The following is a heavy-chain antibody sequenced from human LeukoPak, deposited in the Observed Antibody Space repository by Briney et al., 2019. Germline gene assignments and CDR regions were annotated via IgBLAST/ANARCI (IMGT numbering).Heavy chain of an antibody. D-gene: IGHD2-8*01. J-gene: IGHJ4*02. V-gene: IGHV3-23*01. CDR1: GFTFSSYD. CDR2: ISSSGGGT. CDR3: AKGKTNLDY. Sequence: GGSLRLSCAASGFTFSSYDMSWVRQAPGKGLEWVSAISSSGGGTYYPDSVKGRITISRDNSKNTLYLQVNSLRAEDTAVYYCAKGKTNLDYWGQGTLVTVSS.